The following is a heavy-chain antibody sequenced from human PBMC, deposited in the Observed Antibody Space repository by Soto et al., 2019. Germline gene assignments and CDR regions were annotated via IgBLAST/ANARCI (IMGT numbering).Heavy chain of an antibody. CDR3: AKDRRVKLELPPYGLDY. CDR1: GFTFSSYG. CDR2: ISYDGSNK. V-gene: IGHV3-30*18. D-gene: IGHD1-7*01. J-gene: IGHJ4*02. Sequence: PGGSLRLSCAASGFTFSSYGMHWVRQAPGKGLEWVAVISYDGSNKYYADSVKGRFTISRDNSKNTLYLQMNSLRAEDTAVYYCAKDRRVKLELPPYGLDYWGQGTLVTVSS.